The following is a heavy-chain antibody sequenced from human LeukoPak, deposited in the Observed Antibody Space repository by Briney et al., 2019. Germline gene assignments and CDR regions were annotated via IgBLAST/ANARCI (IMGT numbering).Heavy chain of an antibody. Sequence: PSETLSLTCTVSGGSISSYYWSWIRQPPGKGLEWIGYIYYSGSTNYNPSLKSRVSILEDTSKNQFSLKLTSVTAADTAVYYCARGPYCRGADCLNVYYYYYYMDVWGIGTPVTVFS. CDR2: IYYSGST. CDR3: ARGPYCRGADCLNVYYYYYYMDV. CDR1: GGSISSYY. V-gene: IGHV4-59*12. J-gene: IGHJ6*03. D-gene: IGHD2-21*02.